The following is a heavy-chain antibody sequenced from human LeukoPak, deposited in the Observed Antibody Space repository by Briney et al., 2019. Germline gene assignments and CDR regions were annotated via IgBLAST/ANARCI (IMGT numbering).Heavy chain of an antibody. CDR2: IRGSGLRT. D-gene: IGHD3-22*01. CDR3: AKDRVSMIGVVAFDI. V-gene: IGHV3-23*01. J-gene: IGHJ3*02. CDR1: GFTFSNYA. Sequence: HPGGSLRLSCAASGFTFSNYAMSWVRQSPGKGLECVSAIRGSGLRTYYADSVKGRFTISRDISKNTLYLQMDSLRAEGTAVYYCAKDRVSMIGVVAFDIWGQGTMVTVSS.